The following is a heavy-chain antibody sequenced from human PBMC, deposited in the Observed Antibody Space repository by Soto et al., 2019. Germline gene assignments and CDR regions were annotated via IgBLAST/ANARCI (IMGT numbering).Heavy chain of an antibody. CDR3: ASCSRRCPTKRYYYGMDV. D-gene: IGHD1-1*01. Sequence: QVQLVQSGAEVKKPGSSVKVSCKASGGTFSSYAISWVRQAPGQGLEWMGGIIPIFGTANYAQKFQGRVTITADKSTSKAYMELSSLRSEDTAVYYCASCSRRCPTKRYYYGMDVWGQGTTVTVSS. V-gene: IGHV1-69*06. CDR1: GGTFSSYA. CDR2: IIPIFGTA. J-gene: IGHJ6*02.